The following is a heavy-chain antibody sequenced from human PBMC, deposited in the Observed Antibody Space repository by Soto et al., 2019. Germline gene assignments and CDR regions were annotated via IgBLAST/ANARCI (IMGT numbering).Heavy chain of an antibody. J-gene: IGHJ4*02. CDR1: GFTFSSYA. CDR2: ISYDGSNK. D-gene: IGHD1-26*01. Sequence: QVQLVESGGGVVQSGRSLRLSCAASGFTFSSYAMHWVRQAPGKGLEWVAVISYDGSNKYYADSVKGRFTISRDNSKNTLYLQMNSLRAEDTAVYYCARDTLRIVGAPTGFDYWGQGTLVTVSS. V-gene: IGHV3-30-3*01. CDR3: ARDTLRIVGAPTGFDY.